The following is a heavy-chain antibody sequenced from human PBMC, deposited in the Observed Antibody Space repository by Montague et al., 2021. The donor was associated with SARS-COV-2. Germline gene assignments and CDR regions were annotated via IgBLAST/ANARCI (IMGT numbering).Heavy chain of an antibody. D-gene: IGHD3-3*01. CDR1: GFTFSSYS. J-gene: IGHJ4*02. CDR3: ARDARYDFWSGYYFDY. CDR2: ISSSSSYI. V-gene: IGHV3-21*01. Sequence: SLRLSCEASGFTFSSYSMNWARQAPGKGLEWVSSISSSSSYIYYADSXKVRFTISRDNAKNSLYLQMNSLRAEDTAVYYCARDARYDFWSGYYFDYWGQGTLVTVSS.